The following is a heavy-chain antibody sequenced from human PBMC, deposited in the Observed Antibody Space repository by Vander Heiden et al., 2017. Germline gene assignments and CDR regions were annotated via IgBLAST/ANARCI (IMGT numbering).Heavy chain of an antibody. V-gene: IGHV3-73*02. D-gene: IGHD3-10*01. CDR2: IRSKANSYAT. CDR3: TGEGLWFGG. J-gene: IGHJ4*02. CDR1: GFTFRGTA. Sequence: VQLVDYGGGLVQSGWSLKLSCAPSGFTFRGTAMNWVRQASGKGLEWVGRIRSKANSYATAYAASVKGRFTISRDDSKNTAYLQMNSLKTEDTAVYYCTGEGLWFGGWGQGTLVTVSS.